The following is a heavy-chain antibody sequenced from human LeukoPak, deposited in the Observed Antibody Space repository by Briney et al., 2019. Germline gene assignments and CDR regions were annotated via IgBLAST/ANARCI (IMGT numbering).Heavy chain of an antibody. V-gene: IGHV3-23*01. D-gene: IGHD5-18*01. CDR1: GYTFSSYA. CDR2: ISGSGGST. J-gene: IGHJ4*02. CDR3: AKGLMGYSHGN. Sequence: GGSLRLSCAASGYTFSSYAMSWVRQAPGKGLEWVSAISGSGGSTYYADSVKGRFTISRDNSKNTLYLQMNSLRAEDTAVFYCAKGLMGYSHGNWGQGTLVTVSS.